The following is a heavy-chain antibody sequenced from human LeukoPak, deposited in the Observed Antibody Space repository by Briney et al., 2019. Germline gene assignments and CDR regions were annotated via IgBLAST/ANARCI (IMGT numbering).Heavy chain of an antibody. Sequence: PGGSLRLSCAASGFTFSSYAMSWVRQAPGKGLEWVSAISGSGGSTYYADSVKGRFTISRDNSKNTLYLQMNSLRAEDTAVYYCAKVLRTVGMPHDAFDIWGQGTMVTVSS. J-gene: IGHJ3*02. CDR3: AKVLRTVGMPHDAFDI. CDR1: GFTFSSYA. D-gene: IGHD4-23*01. V-gene: IGHV3-23*01. CDR2: ISGSGGST.